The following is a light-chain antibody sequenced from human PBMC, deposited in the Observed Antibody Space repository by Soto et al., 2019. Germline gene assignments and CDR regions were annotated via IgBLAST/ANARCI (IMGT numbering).Light chain of an antibody. Sequence: QSVLPQPRSVSGSPGQSVTISCTGTSGDVGDYHYVSWYQQHPGKAPKLMIFDVTKRPSGVPDRFSGSKSGYTASLTISGLQPDDDADYYCCSYAGGYTYVFGTGTKVTVL. CDR3: CSYAGGYTYV. CDR1: SGDVGDYHY. V-gene: IGLV2-11*01. J-gene: IGLJ1*01. CDR2: DVT.